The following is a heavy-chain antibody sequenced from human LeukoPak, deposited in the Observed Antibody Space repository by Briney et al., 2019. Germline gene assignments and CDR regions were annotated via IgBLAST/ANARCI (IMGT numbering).Heavy chain of an antibody. CDR3: ARHSPGSRGVDY. V-gene: IGHV4-34*01. Sequence: SETLSLTCTVYGGSLSGYYWIWIRQPPGKGPEWIGEINLSGSTKYNPSLKSRVTISIDTSKNQFSLKLNSLTAADTAVYYCARHSPGSRGVDYWGQETLVTVSS. CDR2: INLSGST. CDR1: GGSLSGYY. J-gene: IGHJ4*02. D-gene: IGHD2-21*01.